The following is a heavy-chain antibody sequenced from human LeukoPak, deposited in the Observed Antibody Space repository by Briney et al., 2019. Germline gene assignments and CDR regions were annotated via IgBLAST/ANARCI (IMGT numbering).Heavy chain of an antibody. D-gene: IGHD3-22*01. CDR3: ARADRGERITMIVVVTVAFDI. J-gene: IGHJ3*02. CDR1: GGSFSGYY. V-gene: IGHV4-34*01. CDR2: INHSGST. Sequence: SETLSLTCAVYGGSFSGYYWSWIRQPPGKGLEWMGEINHSGSTNYNPSLKSRVTISVDTSKNQFSLKLSSVTAADTAVYYCARADRGERITMIVVVTVAFDIWGQGTMVTVSS.